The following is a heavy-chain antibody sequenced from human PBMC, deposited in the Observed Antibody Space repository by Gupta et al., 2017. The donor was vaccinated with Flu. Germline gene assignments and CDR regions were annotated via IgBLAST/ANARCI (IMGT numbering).Heavy chain of an antibody. V-gene: IGHV3-7*01. D-gene: IGHD3-10*01. J-gene: IGHJ4*02. CDR2: MKQDGTEI. CDR3: ARDGEFDY. Sequence: EVHLVESGGNLVQPGGSLRLSCAASGFNFSTYWMTWVRQAPGKGLEWVATMKQDGTEIYYVDSVKGRFTISRDNAKNSVYLQMNSLRAEDTAVYYCARDGEFDYWGQGTLVTVS. CDR1: GFNFSTYW.